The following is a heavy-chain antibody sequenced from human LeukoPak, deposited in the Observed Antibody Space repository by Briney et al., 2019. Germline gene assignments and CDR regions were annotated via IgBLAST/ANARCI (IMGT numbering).Heavy chain of an antibody. CDR1: GHTFTGYY. V-gene: IGHV1-2*02. CDR2: INPNSGGT. D-gene: IGHD3-10*01. J-gene: IGHJ6*03. Sequence: ASVKVSCKASGHTFTGYYMHWVRQAPGQGLEWMGWINPNSGGTNYAQKFQGRVTMTRDTSISTAYMELSRLRSDDTAVYYCARNGPGLYYMDVWGKGTTVTISS. CDR3: ARNGPGLYYMDV.